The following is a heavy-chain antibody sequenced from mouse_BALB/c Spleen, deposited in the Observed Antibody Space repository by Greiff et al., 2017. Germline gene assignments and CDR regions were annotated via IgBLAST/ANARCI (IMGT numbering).Heavy chain of an antibody. D-gene: IGHD4-1*01. CDR1: GYTFTSYN. V-gene: IGHV1-12*01. J-gene: IGHJ3*01. Sequence: LQQPGAELVKPGASVKMSCKASGYTFTSYNMHWVKQTPGQGLEWIGAIYPGNGDTSYNQKFKGKATLTADKSSSTAYMQLSSLTSEDSAVYYCARELTGGFAYWGQGTLVTVSA. CDR3: ARELTGGFAY. CDR2: IYPGNGDT.